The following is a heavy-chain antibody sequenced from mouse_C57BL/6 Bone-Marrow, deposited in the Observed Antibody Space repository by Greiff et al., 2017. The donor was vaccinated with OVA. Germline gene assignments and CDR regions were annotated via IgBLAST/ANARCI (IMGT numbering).Heavy chain of an antibody. D-gene: IGHD1-2*01. CDR1: GYAFSSSW. CDR3: ERQWLGFAY. J-gene: IGHJ3*01. V-gene: IGHV1-82*01. CDR2: IYPGDGDT. Sequence: LVESGPELVKPGASVKISCKASGYAFSSSWMNWVKQRPGKGLEWIGRIYPGDGDTNYNGKFKGKATLTADKSSSTAYMQLSSLTSEDSAVYFCERQWLGFAYWGQGTLVTVSA.